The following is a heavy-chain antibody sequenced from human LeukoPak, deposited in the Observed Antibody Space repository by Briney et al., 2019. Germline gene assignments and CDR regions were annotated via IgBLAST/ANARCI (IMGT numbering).Heavy chain of an antibody. D-gene: IGHD1-26*01. CDR1: GDSISSGGYY. CDR2: IYYSGST. CDR3: ARVVGATQDWFDP. V-gene: IGHV4-31*03. J-gene: IGHJ5*02. Sequence: SETLSLTCTVSGDSISSGGYYWSWIRQHPGKGLEWIGYIYYSGSTFSNPSLKSRVTISVDTSKNQFSLKLSSVTAADTVVYYCARVVGATQDWFDPWGQGTLVTVSS.